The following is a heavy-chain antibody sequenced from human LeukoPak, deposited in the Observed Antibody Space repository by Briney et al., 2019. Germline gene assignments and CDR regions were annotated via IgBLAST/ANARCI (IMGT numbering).Heavy chain of an antibody. CDR1: GYTFTSAGYT. V-gene: IGHV1-3*04. J-gene: IGHJ4*02. Sequence: ASVKVSCKASGYTFTSAGYTMHWVRQAPGQSLEWMGWINTGSGDTRYSQKFQARVTITRDTSASTAYMEVSSLRSEDTAVYYCARKGSDSSAFIFDYWGQGTLVTVSS. CDR2: INTGSGDT. CDR3: ARKGSDSSAFIFDY. D-gene: IGHD3-10*01.